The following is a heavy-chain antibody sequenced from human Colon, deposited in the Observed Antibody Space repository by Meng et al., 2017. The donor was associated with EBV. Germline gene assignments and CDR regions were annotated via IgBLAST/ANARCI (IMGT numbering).Heavy chain of an antibody. CDR2: IDHRGNT. CDR3: ARRGPSGNFSP. CDR1: GGSFRDYD. J-gene: IGHJ5*02. D-gene: IGHD3-10*01. V-gene: IGHV4-34*01. Sequence: QVQLQQWGAGLLKPSETLSRSCAGYGGSFRDYDWTWIRQPPGKGLEWIGEIDHRGNTKYNPSLKSRVTISLDTSKKQFSLKVSSVTAADSAVYYCARRGPSGNFSPWSQGALVTVSS.